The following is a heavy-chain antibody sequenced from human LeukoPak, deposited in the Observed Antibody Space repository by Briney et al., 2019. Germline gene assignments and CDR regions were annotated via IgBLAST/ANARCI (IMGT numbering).Heavy chain of an antibody. J-gene: IGHJ1*01. Sequence: SETLSLISNVSGDSVSSGYWSWIWQSPGKGLEWVGFIQDSGITDYNPSLKSRLLMSVDISKSQFSLNLRSVTAADTAVYYCAGRGHRYSRDWGQGILVTISS. CDR2: IQDSGIT. CDR3: AGRGHRYSRD. V-gene: IGHV4-4*09. D-gene: IGHD2-15*01. CDR1: GDSVSSGY.